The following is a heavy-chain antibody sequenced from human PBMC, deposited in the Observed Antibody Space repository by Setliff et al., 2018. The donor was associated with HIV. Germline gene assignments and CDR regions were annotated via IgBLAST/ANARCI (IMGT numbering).Heavy chain of an antibody. Sequence: PGGSLSLSCAASGFTFSSYWMHWVRQVPGKGPVWVSRINSDESSTSYLDSVNGRFTISRDNSKNTLYLQMNNLRAEDTAVYFCAASGSIYGGAYDIWGQGTMVTVSS. D-gene: IGHD1-26*01. CDR3: AASGSIYGGAYDI. CDR2: INSDESST. J-gene: IGHJ3*02. V-gene: IGHV3-74*01. CDR1: GFTFSSYW.